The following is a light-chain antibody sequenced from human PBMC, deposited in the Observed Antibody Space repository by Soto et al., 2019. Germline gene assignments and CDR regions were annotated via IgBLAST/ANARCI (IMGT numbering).Light chain of an antibody. J-gene: IGKJ1*01. CDR2: AAS. CDR3: LQDYNYPRT. V-gene: IGKV1-6*01. CDR1: QGIRND. Sequence: AIQMTQSPSSLSASVGDRVTITCRASQGIRNDLGWYLQKPGKAPNLLIYAASKLESGVPSRFSGSGSGTDFTLTISSLQPEDFATYYCLQDYNYPRTFGQGTKVEIK.